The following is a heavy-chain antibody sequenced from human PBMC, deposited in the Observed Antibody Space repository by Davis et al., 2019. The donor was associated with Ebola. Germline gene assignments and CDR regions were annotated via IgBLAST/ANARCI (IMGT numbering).Heavy chain of an antibody. J-gene: IGHJ4*02. CDR1: GYSFTSYW. V-gene: IGHV5-51*01. CDR3: ARAYLSSGWYEYFDY. CDR2: IYPSDSDT. Sequence: GESLKISCKGSGYSFTSYWIGWVRQMPGKGLEWMGIIYPSDSDTRYSPSFQGQVTISADKSISTAYLQWSSLKASDTAMYYCARAYLSSGWYEYFDYWGQGTLVTVSS. D-gene: IGHD6-19*01.